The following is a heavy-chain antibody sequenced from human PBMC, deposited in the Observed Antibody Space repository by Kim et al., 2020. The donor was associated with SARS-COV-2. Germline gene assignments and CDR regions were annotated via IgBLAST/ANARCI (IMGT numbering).Heavy chain of an antibody. Sequence: SETLSLTCTVSGGSISSYYWSWIRQPPGKGLEWIGYIYYSGSTNYNPSLKSRVTISVDTSKNQFSLKLSSVTAADTAVYYCARNLFLEWSLPQYNWFDPWGQGTLVTVSS. CDR1: GGSISSYY. J-gene: IGHJ5*02. D-gene: IGHD3-3*01. V-gene: IGHV4-59*01. CDR3: ARNLFLEWSLPQYNWFDP. CDR2: IYYSGST.